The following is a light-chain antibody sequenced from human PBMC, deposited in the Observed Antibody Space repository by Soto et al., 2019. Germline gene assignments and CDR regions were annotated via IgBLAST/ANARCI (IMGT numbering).Light chain of an antibody. CDR2: GAS. CDR1: QSVNSN. CDR3: QQYNNWPLT. Sequence: EILMRQSPVTLSVSPGERATLSCRASQSVNSNLAWYQQKPGQAPRLLIYGASTRATGIPARFSGSGSGTEFTLTISSLQSEDFAVYYCQQYNNWPLTFGGGTKVDIK. J-gene: IGKJ4*01. V-gene: IGKV3-15*01.